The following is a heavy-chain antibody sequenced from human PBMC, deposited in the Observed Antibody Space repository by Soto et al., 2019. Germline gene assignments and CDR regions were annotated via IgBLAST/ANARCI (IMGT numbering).Heavy chain of an antibody. CDR1: GGSVSSGSYY. CDR3: ARDGDYYDSSGYYGPGTYFDY. V-gene: IGHV4-61*01. Sequence: PSETLSLTCTVSGGSVSSGSYYWSWIRQPPXKGLEWVGYIYYSGSTNYNPSLKSRVTISVDTSKNQFSLKLSSVTAVDTAVYYCARDGDYYDSSGYYGPGTYFDYWGQGTLVTVSS. J-gene: IGHJ4*02. CDR2: IYYSGST. D-gene: IGHD3-22*01.